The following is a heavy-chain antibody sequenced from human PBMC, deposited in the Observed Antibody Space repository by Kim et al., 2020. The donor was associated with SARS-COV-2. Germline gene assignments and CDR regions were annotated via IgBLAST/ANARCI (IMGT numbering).Heavy chain of an antibody. D-gene: IGHD3-9*01. Sequence: GGSLRLSCAASGFTFSSYSMNWVRQAPGKGLEWVSYISSSSSTIYYADSVKGRFTISRDNAKNSLYLQMNSLRAEDTAVYYCASAFDQYYFDYWGQGTLVTVSS. CDR1: GFTFSSYS. J-gene: IGHJ4*02. V-gene: IGHV3-48*04. CDR2: ISSSSSTI. CDR3: ASAFDQYYFDY.